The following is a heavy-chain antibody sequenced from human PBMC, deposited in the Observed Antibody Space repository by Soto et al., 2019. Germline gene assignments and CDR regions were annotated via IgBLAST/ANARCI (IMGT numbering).Heavy chain of an antibody. CDR1: GGSFCGYY. CDR2: INHSGST. Sequence: PSETLSLTCAVYGGSFCGYYWSWIRQPPGKGLEWIGEINHSGSTNYNPSLKSRVTISVDTSKNQFSLKLSSVTAADTAVYYCARGFPMVSSGSTFDYWGQGTLVTVS. D-gene: IGHD3-22*01. J-gene: IGHJ4*02. V-gene: IGHV4-34*01. CDR3: ARGFPMVSSGSTFDY.